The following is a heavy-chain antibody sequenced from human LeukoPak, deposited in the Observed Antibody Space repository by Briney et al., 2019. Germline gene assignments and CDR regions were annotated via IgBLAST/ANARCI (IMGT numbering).Heavy chain of an antibody. D-gene: IGHD2-2*01. J-gene: IGHJ5*02. V-gene: IGHV1-2*02. CDR1: GYTFTCYY. CDR3: ARVRCSSTSCYNWFDP. CDR2: INPNSGGT. Sequence: ASVKVSCKASGYTFTCYYMHWVRQAPGQGLEWMGWINPNSGGTNYAQKFQGRVTMTRDTSISTAYMELSRLRSDDTAVYYCARVRCSSTSCYNWFDPWGQGTLVTVSS.